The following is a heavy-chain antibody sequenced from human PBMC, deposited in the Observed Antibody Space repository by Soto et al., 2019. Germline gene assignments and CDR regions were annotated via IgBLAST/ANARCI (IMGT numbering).Heavy chain of an antibody. CDR1: GYTFTSYD. CDR2: MNPNSGNT. J-gene: IGHJ3*02. CDR3: ARGGIVLMVYAIRRQSVNAFDI. V-gene: IGHV1-8*01. D-gene: IGHD2-8*01. Sequence: GASVKVSCKASGYTFTSYDINWVRQATGQGLEWMGWMNPNSGNTGYAQKFQGRVTMTRNTSISTAYMELSSLRSEDTAVHYCARGGIVLMVYAIRRQSVNAFDIWGQGTMVTVSS.